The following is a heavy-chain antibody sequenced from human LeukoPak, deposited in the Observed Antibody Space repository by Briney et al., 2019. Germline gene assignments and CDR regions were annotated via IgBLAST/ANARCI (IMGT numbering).Heavy chain of an antibody. V-gene: IGHV3-48*03. Sequence: GGSLRLSCAASGFTFSSYEMNWVRQAPGKGLEWVSYISSSGSTIYYADSVKGRFTISRGNAKNSLYLQMNSLRAEDTAVYYCASPYCSGGSCYPPAIDYWGQGTLVTVSS. J-gene: IGHJ4*02. CDR3: ASPYCSGGSCYPPAIDY. CDR1: GFTFSSYE. CDR2: ISSSGSTI. D-gene: IGHD2-15*01.